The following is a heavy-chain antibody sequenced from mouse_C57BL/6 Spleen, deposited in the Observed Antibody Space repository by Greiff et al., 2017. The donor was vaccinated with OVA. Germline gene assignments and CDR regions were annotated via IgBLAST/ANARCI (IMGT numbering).Heavy chain of an antibody. V-gene: IGHV7-3*01. CDR2: IRNKANGYTT. CDR1: GFTFTDYY. D-gene: IGHD6-2*01. CDR3: ARYTAVSTYYFDY. J-gene: IGHJ2*01. Sequence: EVNVVESGGGLVQPGGSLSLSCAASGFTFTDYYMSWVRQPPGKALEWLGFIRNKANGYTTEYSASVKGRFTISRDNSQCILYLQMNALRAEDSATYYCARYTAVSTYYFDYWGQGTTLTVSS.